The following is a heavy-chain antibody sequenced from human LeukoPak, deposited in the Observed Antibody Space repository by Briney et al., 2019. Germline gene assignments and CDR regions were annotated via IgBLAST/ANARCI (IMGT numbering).Heavy chain of an antibody. Sequence: GGSLRLSCAASGFTFYTYAMSWVRQAPGKGLEWVSAISGRGDSTNYADSVKGRFTISRDNSKNTLYLQMNSLRAEDTAVYYCARRGVVGAPIDYWGQGTLVTVSS. CDR1: GFTFYTYA. V-gene: IGHV3-23*01. D-gene: IGHD1-26*01. J-gene: IGHJ4*02. CDR2: ISGRGDST. CDR3: ARRGVVGAPIDY.